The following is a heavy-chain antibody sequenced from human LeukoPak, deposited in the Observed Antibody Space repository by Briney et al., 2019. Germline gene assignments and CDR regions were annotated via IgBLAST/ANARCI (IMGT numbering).Heavy chain of an antibody. Sequence: GGSLRLSCAASGFTFSSYNMNWVRQAPGKGLEWVSYISSSSSTMFYADSLKGRFTISRDNAKNTLYLQMNSLRAEDTAVYYCARSSSGPLRWFDPWGQGTLVTVSS. V-gene: IGHV3-48*01. CDR2: ISSSSSTM. CDR1: GFTFSSYN. J-gene: IGHJ5*02. CDR3: ARSSSGPLRWFDP. D-gene: IGHD3-22*01.